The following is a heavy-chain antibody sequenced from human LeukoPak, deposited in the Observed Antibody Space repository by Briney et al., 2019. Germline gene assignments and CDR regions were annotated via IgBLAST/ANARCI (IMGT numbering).Heavy chain of an antibody. CDR3: AREDVYRWGFDH. CDR1: GFTFSSYG. D-gene: IGHD3-16*02. Sequence: TGRSLRLSCAASGFTFSSYGMHWVRQAPGKGLEWVAVIWYDGYKNYYADSVKGRFTISRDNAKNSVYLQMTSLKADDTAVYYCAREDVYRWGFDHWGRGILVTVSS. J-gene: IGHJ4*02. V-gene: IGHV3-33*01. CDR2: IWYDGYKN.